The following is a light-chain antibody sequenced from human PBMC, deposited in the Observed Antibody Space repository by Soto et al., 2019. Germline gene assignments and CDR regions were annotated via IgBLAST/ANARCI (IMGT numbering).Light chain of an antibody. V-gene: IGLV1-51*02. CDR1: SSNIGNNY. CDR2: ENN. J-gene: IGLJ2*01. CDR3: GTWDSSLSAV. Sequence: QPPSVSAAPGQKVTISCSGSSSNIGNNYVSWYQQLPGTAPKLLIYENNKRPSGIPDRFSGSKSGTSATLGITGLQTGDEADYYCGTWDSSLSAVFGGGTKLTVL.